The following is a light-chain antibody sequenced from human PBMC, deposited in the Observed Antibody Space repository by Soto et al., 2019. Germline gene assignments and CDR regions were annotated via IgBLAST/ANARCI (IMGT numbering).Light chain of an antibody. Sequence: DFQMTQSPSTLSASVGDRVTITCRASQNIRSRLAWFQQKPGKAPKLLIYDASSLESGVPQRFSGSGSGTEFTLTISSLQPDDFATYYCLQYHTYRTFGQGTKVDIK. J-gene: IGKJ1*01. CDR1: QNIRSR. CDR3: LQYHTYRT. CDR2: DAS. V-gene: IGKV1-5*01.